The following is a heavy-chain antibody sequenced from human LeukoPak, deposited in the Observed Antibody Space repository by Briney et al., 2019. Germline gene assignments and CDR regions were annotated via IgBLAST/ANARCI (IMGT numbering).Heavy chain of an antibody. CDR3: ASLDCSSTSCYNQGSYYYYGMDV. J-gene: IGHJ6*02. D-gene: IGHD2-2*02. V-gene: IGHV4-59*12. Sequence: PSETLSLTCTVSGGSISSYYWSWIRQPPGKGLEWIGYIYYSGSTNYNPSLKSRVTISVDTSKNQFSLKLSSVTAADTAVYYCASLDCSSTSCYNQGSYYYYGMDVWGQGTTVTVSS. CDR1: GGSISSYY. CDR2: IYYSGST.